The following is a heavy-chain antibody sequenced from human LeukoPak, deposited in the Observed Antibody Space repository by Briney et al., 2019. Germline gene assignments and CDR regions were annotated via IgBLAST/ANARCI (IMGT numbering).Heavy chain of an antibody. J-gene: IGHJ6*03. CDR1: RYSVTSYG. CDR3: ARHYYSNYNYYSMDV. Sequence: GECLKVWCKGSRYSVTSYGVGGVRQVPGKGREGRGIIYPGDSDTRYSPSFQGQVTISADQPISTASLQWSSLKASDPAMHYCARHYYSNYNYYSMDVWGKGNTVTVSS. V-gene: IGHV5-51*01. D-gene: IGHD3-22*01. CDR2: IYPGDSDT.